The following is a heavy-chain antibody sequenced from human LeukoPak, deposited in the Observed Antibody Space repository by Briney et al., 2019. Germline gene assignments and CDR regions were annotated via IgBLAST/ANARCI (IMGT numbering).Heavy chain of an antibody. CDR2: INAGNGNT. CDR3: ARSLLAAAVYDAFDI. J-gene: IGHJ3*02. D-gene: IGHD6-13*01. V-gene: IGHV1-3*01. Sequence: ASVKVSCKASGYTFTSYAMHWVRQAPGQRLEWMGWINAGNGNTKYSQKFQGRVTITRDTSASTAYMELSSLRSEDTAVYYCARSLLAAAVYDAFDIWGQGTMVTVS. CDR1: GYTFTSYA.